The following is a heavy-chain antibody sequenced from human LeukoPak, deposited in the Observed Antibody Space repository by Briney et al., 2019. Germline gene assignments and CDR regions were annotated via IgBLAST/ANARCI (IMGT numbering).Heavy chain of an antibody. Sequence: ASVKVSCKASGGTVRSFGISWVRQAPGQGLEWMGVIIPIFDTTYYAQKFQGRVTITTDESTFTAYMELSSLRSDDTAVYYCASFKVSSYYFDYWGQGTLVTVSS. CDR2: IIPIFDTT. CDR1: GGTVRSFG. D-gene: IGHD5/OR15-5a*01. V-gene: IGHV1-69*05. CDR3: ASFKVSSYYFDY. J-gene: IGHJ4*02.